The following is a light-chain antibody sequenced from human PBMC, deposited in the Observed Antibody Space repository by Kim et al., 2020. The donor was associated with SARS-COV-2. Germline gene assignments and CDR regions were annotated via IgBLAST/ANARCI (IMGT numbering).Light chain of an antibody. V-gene: IGKV1-39*01. Sequence: ASVGDRVTITCRASQSIRNHLNWYQQRPGKAPKLLIYAASDLQNGVPSRFSGSGSGTDFTLTITSLQPEDFATYYCEQTYSSLFTFGPGTKVDLK. CDR2: AAS. CDR1: QSIRNH. J-gene: IGKJ3*01. CDR3: EQTYSSLFT.